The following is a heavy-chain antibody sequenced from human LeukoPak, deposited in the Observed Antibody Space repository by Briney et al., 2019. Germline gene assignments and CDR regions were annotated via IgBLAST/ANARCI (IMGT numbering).Heavy chain of an antibody. V-gene: IGHV4-4*07. D-gene: IGHD3-10*01. J-gene: IGHJ4*02. CDR1: GGSISSHS. CDR2: FHTSGST. CDR3: ARVFGVGFDY. Sequence: SETLSLTCTVSGGSISSHSWTWIRQPAGKGLEWIGRFHTSGSTNYNPSLKSRVTISVDTSRNQFSLKLSSVTAADTAVYYCARVFGVGFDYWGQGTLVTVSS.